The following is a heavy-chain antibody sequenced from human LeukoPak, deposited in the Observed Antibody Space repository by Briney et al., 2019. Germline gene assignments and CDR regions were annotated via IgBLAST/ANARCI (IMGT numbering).Heavy chain of an antibody. CDR1: GFTFSDYY. CDR2: ISSSGSTI. CDR3: ATTELTGWGYEDVPYYMDG. Sequence: GGSLRLSCAASGFTFSDYYMSWIRQAPGKGLERVSYISSSGSTIYYADSVKGRFTISRDNAKNSLYLQMNSLRAEDTAVYYCATTELTGWGYEDVPYYMDGWGKGTTVTVSS. D-gene: IGHD3-10*01. J-gene: IGHJ6*03. V-gene: IGHV3-11*04.